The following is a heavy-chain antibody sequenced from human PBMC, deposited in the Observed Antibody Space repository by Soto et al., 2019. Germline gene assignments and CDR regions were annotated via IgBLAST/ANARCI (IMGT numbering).Heavy chain of an antibody. J-gene: IGHJ5*02. CDR1: GYTFTSYG. D-gene: IGHD6-13*01. V-gene: IGHV1-18*01. CDR3: ARDRSFAAAAGTGPPDWFDP. CDR2: ISAYNGST. Sequence: ASVKVSCKASGYTFTSYGISWVRQAPGQGLEWMGWISAYNGSTNYAQKLQGRVTMTTDTSTSTAYMELRSLRSDDTAVYYCARDRSFAAAAGTGPPDWFDPWGQGTLVTVSS.